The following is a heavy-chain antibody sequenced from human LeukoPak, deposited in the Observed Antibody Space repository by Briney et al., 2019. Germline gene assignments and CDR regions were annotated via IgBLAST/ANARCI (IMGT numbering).Heavy chain of an antibody. CDR2: ISAYNGDT. V-gene: IGHV1-18*01. J-gene: IGHJ4*02. D-gene: IGHD1-26*01. Sequence: GITXXRQAPGQGLELMGWISAYNGDTKYAQKVQGRLTMTTDASTSTAYMELRSLTSDDTAVYYCARDFSNTSGFKVVVDFWGQGTLVTVSS. CDR1: G. CDR3: ARDFSNTSGFKVVVDF.